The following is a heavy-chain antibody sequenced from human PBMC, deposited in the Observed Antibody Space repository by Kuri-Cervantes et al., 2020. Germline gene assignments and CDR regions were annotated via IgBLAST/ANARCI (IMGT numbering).Heavy chain of an antibody. V-gene: IGHV3-11*04. J-gene: IGHJ4*02. CDR2: IINSANTI. CDR1: GFTVSSNY. CDR3: ARDHSLRGVKYYFDY. D-gene: IGHD3-10*01. Sequence: GGSLRLSCAASGFTVSSNYMSWIRQAPGKGLECISYIINSANTILYADSVKGRFTISRGNSKNTLYLQMNSLRAEDTAVYYCARDHSLRGVKYYFDYWGQGTLVTVSS.